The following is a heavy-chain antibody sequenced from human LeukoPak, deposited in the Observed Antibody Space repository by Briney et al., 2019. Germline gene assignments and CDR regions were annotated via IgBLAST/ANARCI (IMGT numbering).Heavy chain of an antibody. CDR3: TTKTITPGY. CDR1: GFIFRDAW. V-gene: IGHV3-15*01. CDR2: IKRKTDGGTT. D-gene: IGHD5-24*01. J-gene: IGHJ4*02. Sequence: TGGSLRLSCAASGFIFRDAWTTWVRQAPGKGLEWVGRIKRKTDGGTTDYAAPVKGRFTISRDDSQNTLYLQMNSLKTEDTAVYYCTTKTITPGYWGQGTLVTVSS.